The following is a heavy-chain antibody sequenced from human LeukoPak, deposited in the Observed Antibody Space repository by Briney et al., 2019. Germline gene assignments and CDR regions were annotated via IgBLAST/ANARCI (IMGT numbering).Heavy chain of an antibody. CDR1: GFTFSSYW. CDR3: ARELLGEVVWLCAFDI. Sequence: GGSLRLSCAASGFTFSSYWMSWVRQAPGKGLEWVANIKQDGSEKYYVDSVKGRFTISRDNAKNSLYLQMNSLRAEDTAVYYCARELLGEVVWLCAFDIWGQGTMVTVSS. V-gene: IGHV3-7*01. J-gene: IGHJ3*02. CDR2: IKQDGSEK. D-gene: IGHD3-3*01.